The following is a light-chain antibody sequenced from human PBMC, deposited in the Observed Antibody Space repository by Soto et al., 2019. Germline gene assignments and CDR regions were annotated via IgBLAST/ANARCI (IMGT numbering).Light chain of an antibody. CDR3: SSYTSSGSVI. CDR1: SSDVGAYDY. V-gene: IGLV2-14*03. CDR2: DVN. J-gene: IGLJ2*01. Sequence: QSALTQPASVSGSPGQSIAISCTGTSSDVGAYDYVSWYQQHPGKAPKLMINDVNHRPSGVSNRLSGSKSGNTASLTISGLQAEDEADYYCSSYTSSGSVIFGGGTKLTVL.